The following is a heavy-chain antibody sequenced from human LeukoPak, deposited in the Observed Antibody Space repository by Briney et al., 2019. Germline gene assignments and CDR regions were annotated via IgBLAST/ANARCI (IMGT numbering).Heavy chain of an antibody. CDR3: AHRLATFDAFDI. V-gene: IGHV2-5*02. CDR1: GFALSTSGVG. J-gene: IGHJ3*02. Sequence: SGPTLVKPTQTLTLTCTFSGFALSTSGVGEGWIRRPPRKAPEWLALIYWDDDKRYSPSLKSRPTITKDTSKNQVVLTMTNMDPVDTATYYCAHRLATFDAFDIWGQGTMVTVSS. CDR2: IYWDDDK.